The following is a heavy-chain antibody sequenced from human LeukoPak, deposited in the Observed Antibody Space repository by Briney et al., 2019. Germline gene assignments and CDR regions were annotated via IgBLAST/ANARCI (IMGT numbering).Heavy chain of an antibody. CDR2: ITSTGSYT. J-gene: IGHJ4*02. CDR1: GFTFSSYN. D-gene: IGHD1-26*01. CDR3: AKDLRSSADSKMGAADY. Sequence: GGSLRLSCAASGFTFSSYNMNWVRQAPGKGLEWVSSITSTGSYTFYADSVKGRFTISRDSSKNTLYLQMNSLRAEDTAVYYCAKDLRSSADSKMGAADYWGQGTLVTVSS. V-gene: IGHV3-21*01.